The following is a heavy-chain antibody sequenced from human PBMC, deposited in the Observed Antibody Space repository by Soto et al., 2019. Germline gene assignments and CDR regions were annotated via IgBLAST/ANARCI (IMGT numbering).Heavy chain of an antibody. V-gene: IGHV4-34*01. CDR3: AREVMAGVYFDY. CDR2: INHSGST. D-gene: IGHD3-16*01. CDR1: GGSFSGYY. Sequence: SETLSLTCAVYGGSFSGYYWSWIRQPPGKGLEWIGEINHSGSTNYNPSLKSRVTISVDTSKNQFSLKLSAVTAADTAVYYCAREVMAGVYFDYWGQGTLVTVSS. J-gene: IGHJ4*02.